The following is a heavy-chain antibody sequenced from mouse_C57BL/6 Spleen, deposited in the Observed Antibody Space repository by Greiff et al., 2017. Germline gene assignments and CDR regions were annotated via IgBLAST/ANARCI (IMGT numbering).Heavy chain of an antibody. D-gene: IGHD1-1*01. CDR3: TTDSGSGGDD. V-gene: IGHV14-4*01. CDR2: IDPEDGAT. Sequence: VQLQQSGAELVRPGASVKLSCTASGFNIKDDYMPWVKQRPEQGLEWIGWIDPEDGATEYASKFQGKATITADTSSNTAYLQLSSLTSEDTAVYYCTTDSGSGGDDWGQGTTLTVSS. J-gene: IGHJ2*01. CDR1: GFNIKDDY.